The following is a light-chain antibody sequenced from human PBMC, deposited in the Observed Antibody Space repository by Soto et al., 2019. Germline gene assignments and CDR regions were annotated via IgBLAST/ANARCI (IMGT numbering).Light chain of an antibody. V-gene: IGKV1-39*01. CDR2: AAS. CDR1: QGISTY. J-gene: IGKJ1*01. Sequence: EIQMTQSPPSLSASVGDRVTITCRASQGISTYLNCYQQKPGKAPKLLIYAASSLQSGVPSRFSGSGSGTEFTLTISSLQPDDFATYYCQHYNSYSEAFGQGTKVDIK. CDR3: QHYNSYSEA.